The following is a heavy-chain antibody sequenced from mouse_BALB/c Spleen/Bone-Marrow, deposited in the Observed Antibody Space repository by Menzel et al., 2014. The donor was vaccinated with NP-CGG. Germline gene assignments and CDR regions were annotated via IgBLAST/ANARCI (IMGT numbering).Heavy chain of an antibody. CDR2: IWAGGST. CDR3: AREGSTMITTPFAY. J-gene: IGHJ3*01. D-gene: IGHD2-4*01. Sequence: VQVVESGPGLVAPSQSLSIPCTVSGFSLXSYGVHWVRQPPGKGLEWLGVIWAGGSTNYNSALMSRLSISKDNSKSQVLLKMNSLQTDDIAMYYCAREGSTMITTPFAYWGQGTLVTVSA. CDR1: GFSLXSYG. V-gene: IGHV2-9*02.